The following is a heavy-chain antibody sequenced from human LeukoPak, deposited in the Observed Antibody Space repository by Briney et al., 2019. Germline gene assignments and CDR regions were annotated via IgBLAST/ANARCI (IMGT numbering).Heavy chain of an antibody. D-gene: IGHD4-17*01. CDR2: MNPNSGNT. CDR1: GYTFTSYD. V-gene: IGHV1-8*01. CDR3: ARNTVTVLPDAFDI. J-gene: IGHJ3*02. Sequence: ASVKVSCKASGYTFTSYDINWVRQATGQGLEWMGWMNPNSGNTGYAQKFQGRVTMTRNTSISTAYMELSSLRSEDTAVYYCARNTVTVLPDAFDIWGQGTMVTVSS.